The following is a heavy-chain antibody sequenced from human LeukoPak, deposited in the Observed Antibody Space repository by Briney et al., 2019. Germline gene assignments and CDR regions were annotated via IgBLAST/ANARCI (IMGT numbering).Heavy chain of an antibody. Sequence: SVKVSCKASGGTFSSYAISWVRQPPGQGLEWVGGIIPIFGTANYAQKFHGRVTITADESTSTAYMELSSLRSEDTAVYYCARPIKYCGGDCGAFDIWGQGTMVTVSS. CDR3: ARPIKYCGGDCGAFDI. D-gene: IGHD2-21*02. CDR2: IIPIFGTA. J-gene: IGHJ3*02. CDR1: GGTFSSYA. V-gene: IGHV1-69*13.